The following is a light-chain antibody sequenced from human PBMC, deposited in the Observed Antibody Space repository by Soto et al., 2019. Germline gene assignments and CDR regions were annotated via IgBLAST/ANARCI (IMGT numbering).Light chain of an antibody. CDR1: QSVSNY. V-gene: IGKV3-11*01. CDR3: QQRRGA. J-gene: IGKJ1*01. Sequence: EIVLTQSPATLSLSPGERATLSCRSSQSVSNYLAWYQQKSGQAPRLLIYDASSRATGVPVRFSGSGSGTDFTLPISSLEPEDFAVYYCQQRRGAFGQGTKVEIK. CDR2: DAS.